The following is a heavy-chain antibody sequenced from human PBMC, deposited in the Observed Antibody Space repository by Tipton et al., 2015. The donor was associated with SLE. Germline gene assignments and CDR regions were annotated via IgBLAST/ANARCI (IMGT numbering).Heavy chain of an antibody. V-gene: IGHV3-30*04. Sequence: SLRLSCAASGFSFSEYAMHWVRQAPGKRLEWVAVISYHGSDKYYADSVKGRFTISRDNSKKTLYLHMNSLRPEDTAVYYCARDQNYLDSSGSKSAYYFDSWGQGALVTVSS. D-gene: IGHD3-22*01. CDR1: GFSFSEYA. CDR2: ISYHGSDK. CDR3: ARDQNYLDSSGSKSAYYFDS. J-gene: IGHJ4*02.